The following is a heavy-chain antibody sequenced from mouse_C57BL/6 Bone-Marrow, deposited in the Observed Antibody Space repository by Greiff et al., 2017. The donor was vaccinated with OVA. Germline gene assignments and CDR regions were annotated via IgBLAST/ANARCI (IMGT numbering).Heavy chain of an antibody. J-gene: IGHJ4*01. Sequence: QVQLKESGAELVKPGASVKLSCKASGYTFTSYWMHWVNQRPGRGLALIGRIDPNSGGTKYNEQFKSKATLTVDKPSSTAYMQLSSLTSEDSAVYYCARPGITTVVAPRAMDYWGQGTSVTVSS. CDR3: ARPGITTVVAPRAMDY. CDR1: GYTFTSYW. CDR2: IDPNSGGT. V-gene: IGHV1-72*01. D-gene: IGHD1-1*01.